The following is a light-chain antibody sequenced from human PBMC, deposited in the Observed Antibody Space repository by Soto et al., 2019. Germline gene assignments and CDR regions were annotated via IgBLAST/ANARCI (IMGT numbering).Light chain of an antibody. J-gene: IGKJ4*01. Sequence: IQLTQSPSSLSASVGDRVTITCRASQGIRSFLAWYQQKPGKAPRLLIYDASTLQSGVPSRFSGSGSGTDFTLTISILQAEDFATYCCQQLNSYPLTFGGGTKVDIK. CDR2: DAS. V-gene: IGKV1-9*01. CDR3: QQLNSYPLT. CDR1: QGIRSF.